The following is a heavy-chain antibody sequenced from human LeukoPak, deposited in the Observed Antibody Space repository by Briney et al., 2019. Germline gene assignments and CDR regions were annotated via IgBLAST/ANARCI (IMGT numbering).Heavy chain of an antibody. CDR3: AKSVPYWYFDL. CDR1: GFTFSSYA. J-gene: IGHJ2*01. CDR2: LSGGGDNT. V-gene: IGHV3-23*01. Sequence: GGSLRLSCAASGFTFSSYAMTWVRQAPGKGLEWVSSLSGGGDNTYYADSVKGRFTISRDNSKNTVSLQMNSLRAEDTAIYYCAKSVPYWYFDLWGRGTLVTVSS.